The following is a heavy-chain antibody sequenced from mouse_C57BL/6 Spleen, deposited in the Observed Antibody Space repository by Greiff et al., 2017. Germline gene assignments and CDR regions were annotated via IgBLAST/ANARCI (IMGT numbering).Heavy chain of an antibody. V-gene: IGHV3-6*01. CDR1: GYSITSGYY. J-gene: IGHJ2*01. D-gene: IGHD1-1*01. Sequence: EVQLQESGPGLVKPSQSLSLTCSVTGYSITSGYYWNWIRQFPGNKLEWMGYISYDGSNNYNPSLKNRISITRDTSKNRFFLKLNSVTTEDTATYYCARDYYGSRGVPFDYWGQGTTLTVSS. CDR3: ARDYYGSRGVPFDY. CDR2: ISYDGSN.